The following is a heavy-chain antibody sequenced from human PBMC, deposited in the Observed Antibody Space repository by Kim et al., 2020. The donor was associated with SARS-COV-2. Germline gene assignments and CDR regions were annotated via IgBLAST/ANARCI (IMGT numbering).Heavy chain of an antibody. J-gene: IGHJ4*02. CDR3: ARPYYDILTGYYPYSFAY. CDR2: IYYSGST. V-gene: IGHV4-59*08. Sequence: SETLSLTCTVSGGSISSYYWSWIRQPPGKGLEWIGYIYYSGSTNYNPSLKSRVTISVDTSKNQFSLKLSSVTAADTAVYYCARPYYDILTGYYPYSFAYWGQGTLVTVSS. CDR1: GGSISSYY. D-gene: IGHD3-9*01.